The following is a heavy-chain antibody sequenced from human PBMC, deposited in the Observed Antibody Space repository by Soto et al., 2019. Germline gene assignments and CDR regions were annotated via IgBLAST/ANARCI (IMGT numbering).Heavy chain of an antibody. CDR2: IFPSGTT. Sequence: QLQLRESGSRLVKPSETLSLTCAVSGGSLTSGTYSWNWIRQPPGKGLEWIGYIFPSGTTSYTPTLKCRVSIPMHVSKNQFSLKLRSLTAADTAVYDCARGLEFDSWGEGTLVTVS. V-gene: IGHV4-30-2*01. D-gene: IGHD1-1*01. CDR1: GGSLTSGTYS. CDR3: ARGLEFDS. J-gene: IGHJ4*02.